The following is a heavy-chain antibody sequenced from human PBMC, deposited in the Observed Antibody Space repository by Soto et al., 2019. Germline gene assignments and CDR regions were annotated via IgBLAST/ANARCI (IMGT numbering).Heavy chain of an antibody. Sequence: EAQLWESGGDLVQPGRSLRLSCAASGFTFSRFGMSWVRQAPGKGLEWVSGISPGGYETYYADSVKGWFTISRDNSKNTLFPQMNSLRGDDTAVYYCASNSATHAYWGQGTRVTVSS. D-gene: IGHD1-1*01. CDR3: ASNSATHAY. V-gene: IGHV3-23*01. CDR2: ISPGGYET. J-gene: IGHJ4*02. CDR1: GFTFSRFG.